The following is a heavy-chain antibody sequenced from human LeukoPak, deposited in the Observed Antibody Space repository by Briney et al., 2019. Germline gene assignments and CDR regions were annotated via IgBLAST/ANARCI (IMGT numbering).Heavy chain of an antibody. CDR2: ISHDGGND. CDR3: VGTPPYYTLAF. V-gene: IGHV3-30*04. CDR1: GLTFRNHA. J-gene: IGHJ6*03. Sequence: GGSLRLSCAASGLTFRNHAIHWVRQAPGKGLEWVTVISHDGGNDYYRDSVKGRFTISRDNSRNTVFLQMNRLRPGDTAFFYCVGTPPYYTLAFWAKGPTFPVSS.